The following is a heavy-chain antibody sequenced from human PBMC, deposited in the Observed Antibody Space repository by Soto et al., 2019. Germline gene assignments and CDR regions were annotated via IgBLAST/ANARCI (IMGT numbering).Heavy chain of an antibody. CDR1: GFTFSNYA. CDR2: ISSSSSYT. CDR3: ARGYYDSSGYTGFDY. V-gene: IGHV3-21*05. J-gene: IGHJ4*02. Sequence: GGSLRLSCAASGFTFSNYAMNWVRQAPGKGLEWVSYISSSSSYTNYADSVKGRFTISRDNAKNSLYLQMNSLRAEDTAVYYCARGYYDSSGYTGFDYWGQGTLVTVSS. D-gene: IGHD3-22*01.